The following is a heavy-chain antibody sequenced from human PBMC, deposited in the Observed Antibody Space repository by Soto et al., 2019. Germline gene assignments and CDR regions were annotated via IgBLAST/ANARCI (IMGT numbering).Heavy chain of an antibody. CDR1: VFTFSSYA. CDR2: ISYDGSNK. V-gene: IGHV3-30-3*01. J-gene: IGHJ4*02. Sequence: GGSLRLSCAASVFTFSSYAMHWVRQAPGKGLEWVAVISYDGSNKYYADSVKGRFTISRDNSKNTLYLQMNSLRAEDTAVYYCAREGWFGELLEYYFDYWGQGTLVTVSS. CDR3: AREGWFGELLEYYFDY. D-gene: IGHD3-10*01.